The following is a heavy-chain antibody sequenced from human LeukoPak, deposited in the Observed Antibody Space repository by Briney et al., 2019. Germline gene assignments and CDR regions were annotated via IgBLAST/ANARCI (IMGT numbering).Heavy chain of an antibody. CDR3: AAVLWFGESKNNWFDP. J-gene: IGHJ5*02. V-gene: IGHV4-59*12. CDR2: IYHSGST. CDR1: GGSISSYY. Sequence: SETLSLTCTVSGGSISSYYWSWVRQPPGKGLEWIGYIYHSGSTNYNPSLKSRVTISVDTSKNQFSLKLSSVTAADTAVYYCAAVLWFGESKNNWFDPWGQGTLVTVSS. D-gene: IGHD3-10*01.